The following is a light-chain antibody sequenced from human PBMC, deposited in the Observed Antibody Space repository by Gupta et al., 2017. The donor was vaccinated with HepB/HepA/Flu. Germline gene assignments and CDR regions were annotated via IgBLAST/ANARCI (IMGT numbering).Light chain of an antibody. CDR2: EAS. CDR3: QQYNVYSRT. Sequence: DIQMTQFPSILCASVGDRVSITCRASQSVHTWLAWYQQKPGKAPKLLIYEASNLETGVPSRFSGSGYGTEFTLTISSLHPDDLATYYCQQYNVYSRTFGQGTKVDLK. V-gene: IGKV1-5*03. CDR1: QSVHTW. J-gene: IGKJ1*01.